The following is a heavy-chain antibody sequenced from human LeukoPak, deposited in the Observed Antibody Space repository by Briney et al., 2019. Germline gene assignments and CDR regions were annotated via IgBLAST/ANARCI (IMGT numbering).Heavy chain of an antibody. Sequence: PGGSLRLSCAASGFTFSSYAMHWVRQAPGKGLEWVAVISYDGSNKYYADSVKGRFTISRDNSKNTLYLQMNSLRAEDTAVYYCARRGAPGSAAINNWFDPWGQGTLVTVSS. CDR1: GFTFSSYA. D-gene: IGHD2-2*02. CDR3: ARRGAPGSAAINNWFDP. CDR2: ISYDGSNK. J-gene: IGHJ5*02. V-gene: IGHV3-30*01.